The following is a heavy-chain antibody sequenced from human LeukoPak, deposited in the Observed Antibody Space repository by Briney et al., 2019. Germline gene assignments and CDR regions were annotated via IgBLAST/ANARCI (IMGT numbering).Heavy chain of an antibody. Sequence: QPGGSLRLSCAASGFTVSSNYMSWVRQAPGKGLEWVSVIYSGGSTYYADSVKGRFTISRDNSKNTLYLQMNSLRSDDTAVYYCARKGFGSGSRADDAFDIWGQGTMVTVSS. D-gene: IGHD3-10*01. CDR2: IYSGGST. J-gene: IGHJ3*02. V-gene: IGHV3-53*05. CDR3: ARKGFGSGSRADDAFDI. CDR1: GFTVSSNY.